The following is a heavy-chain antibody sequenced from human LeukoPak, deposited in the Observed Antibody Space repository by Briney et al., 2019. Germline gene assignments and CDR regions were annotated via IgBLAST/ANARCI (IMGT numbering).Heavy chain of an antibody. CDR2: ISYDGSNK. J-gene: IGHJ4*02. Sequence: GGSLRLSCAASGFTFSSYAMHWVRQAPGKGLEWVAVISYDGSNKYYADSVKGRFTISRDNSKNTLYLQMYSLRAEDTAVYYCARESLLGSSCYWGQGTLVTVSS. CDR1: GFTFSSYA. D-gene: IGHD6-13*01. V-gene: IGHV3-30-3*01. CDR3: ARESLLGSSCY.